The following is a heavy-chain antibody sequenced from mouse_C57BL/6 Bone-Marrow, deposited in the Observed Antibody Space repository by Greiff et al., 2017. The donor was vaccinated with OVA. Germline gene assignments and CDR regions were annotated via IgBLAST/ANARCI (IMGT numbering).Heavy chain of an antibody. CDR3: ARTTVEDGY. D-gene: IGHD1-1*01. CDR2: IDPSDSYT. V-gene: IGHV1-59*01. Sequence: VQLQQPGAELVRPGTSVKLSCKASGYTFTSYWMHWVKQRPGQGLEWIGVIDPSDSYTNYNQKFKGKATLTVDTSSSTAYMQLSSLTSEDSAVYYWARTTVEDGYWGQGTTLTVSS. J-gene: IGHJ2*01. CDR1: GYTFTSYW.